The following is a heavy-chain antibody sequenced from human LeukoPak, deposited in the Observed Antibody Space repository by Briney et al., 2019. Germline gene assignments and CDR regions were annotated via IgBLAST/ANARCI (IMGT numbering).Heavy chain of an antibody. Sequence: PETLSLTCTVSGGSISYYYWSWIRQPAGKGLEWIGRIYTSGSTNYNPSVKSRVTMSVDTSKNQFSLKLSSVTAADTAVYYCSLMGPHDRSGYYPFDPWGQGTLVTISS. CDR3: SLMGPHDRSGYYPFDP. CDR1: GGSISYYY. D-gene: IGHD3-22*01. CDR2: IYTSGST. J-gene: IGHJ5*02. V-gene: IGHV4-4*07.